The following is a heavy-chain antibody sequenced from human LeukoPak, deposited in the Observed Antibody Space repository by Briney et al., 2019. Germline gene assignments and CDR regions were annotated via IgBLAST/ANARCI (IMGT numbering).Heavy chain of an antibody. CDR1: GFTFSSNY. Sequence: GGSLRLSCAASGFTFSSNYMSWVRQAPGKGLEWVSVIYSGGNTYYADSVKGRFTISRDNSKNTVYLQMNSLRAEDTAVYYCARETQSLYRRNGMDVWGQGTTVTVSS. CDR3: ARETQSLYRRNGMDV. CDR2: IYSGGNT. J-gene: IGHJ6*02. V-gene: IGHV3-53*01. D-gene: IGHD3-16*02.